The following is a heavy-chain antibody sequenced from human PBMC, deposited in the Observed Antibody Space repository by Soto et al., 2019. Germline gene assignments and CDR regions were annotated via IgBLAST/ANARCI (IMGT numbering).Heavy chain of an antibody. CDR3: ARDISPSNQYYHYYYMDV. Sequence: PSETLSLTCTVSGGSISSGGYYWSWIRQHPGKGLEWIGYIYYSGSTYYNPSLKSRVTISVDTSKNQFSLKLSSVTAADTAVYYCARDISPSNQYYHYYYMDVWGKGTTVTVS. V-gene: IGHV4-31*03. CDR1: GGSISSGGYY. J-gene: IGHJ6*03. CDR2: IYYSGST.